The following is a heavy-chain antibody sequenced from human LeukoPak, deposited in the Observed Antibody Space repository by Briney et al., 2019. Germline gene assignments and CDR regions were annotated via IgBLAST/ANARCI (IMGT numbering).Heavy chain of an antibody. CDR1: GGTFSSYA. CDR3: ARVHLPYSGSYQCLDY. J-gene: IGHJ4*02. CDR2: IIPIFGTA. V-gene: IGHV1-69*13. Sequence: GASVKVSCKASGGTFSSYAISWVRQAPGQGLEWMGGIIPIFGTANYAQKFQGRVTITADESTSTAYMELSSLRSEDTAVYYCARVHLPYSGSYQCLDYWGQGTLVTVSS. D-gene: IGHD1-26*01.